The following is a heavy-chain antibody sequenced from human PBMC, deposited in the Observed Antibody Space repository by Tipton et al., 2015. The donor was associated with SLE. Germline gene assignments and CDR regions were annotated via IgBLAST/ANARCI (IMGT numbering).Heavy chain of an antibody. V-gene: IGHV4-34*01. J-gene: IGHJ6*03. D-gene: IGHD3/OR15-3a*01. CDR2: INHSGGT. CDR3: ARAPGLDRDYSYYYYMDV. CDR1: GGSFSGYY. Sequence: LRLSCAVYGGSFSGYYWSWIRQPPGKGLEWIGEINHSGGTNYNPSLESRVTISVDTSKNQFSLKLSSVTAADTAVYFCARAPGLDRDYSYYYYMDVWGKGTTVTVSS.